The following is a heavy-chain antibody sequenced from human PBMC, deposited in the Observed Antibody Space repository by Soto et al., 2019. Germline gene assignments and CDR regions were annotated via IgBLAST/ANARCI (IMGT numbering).Heavy chain of an antibody. CDR1: GFTISSNY. J-gene: IGHJ1*01. CDR3: ARDMVRGLYPEYFQH. Sequence: GGSLRLSCAASGFTISSNYMSWVRQAPGKGLEWVSVIYSGGSTYYADSVKGRFTISRDNSKNTLYLQMNSLRAEDTAVYYCARDMVRGLYPEYFQHWGQGTLVTVSS. D-gene: IGHD3-10*01. V-gene: IGHV3-66*01. CDR2: IYSGGST.